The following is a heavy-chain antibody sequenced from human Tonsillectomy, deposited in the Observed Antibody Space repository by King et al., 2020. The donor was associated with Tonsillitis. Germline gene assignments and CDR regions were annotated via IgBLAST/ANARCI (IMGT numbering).Heavy chain of an antibody. V-gene: IGHV4-34*01. D-gene: IGHD1-1*01. Sequence: VQLQQWGAGLLKPSETLSLTCAVYGGSFSDYYWSWIRQPPGKGLEWIGEISDSGTTKNNPSLKSRVTISVDTSKNQFSLKLSSVTAADTAVYYCARSPTNYYYGMDVWDQGTTVTVSS. CDR1: GGSFSDYY. CDR3: ARSPTNYYYGMDV. CDR2: ISDSGTT. J-gene: IGHJ6*02.